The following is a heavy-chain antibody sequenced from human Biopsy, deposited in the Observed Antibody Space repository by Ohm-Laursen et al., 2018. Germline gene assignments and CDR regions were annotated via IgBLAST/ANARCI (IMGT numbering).Heavy chain of an antibody. CDR2: IYTSGIT. Sequence: TLTLTCTVSGGSLSSYSWSWIRQPAGKGLEWIGQIYTSGITNYNPSLRSRVTMSVDTSKNKFSLRVSSVTAADTAVYYCARDRDRRGWFDPWGQGTLVTVSS. CDR3: ARDRDRRGWFDP. D-gene: IGHD1-14*01. V-gene: IGHV4-4*07. J-gene: IGHJ5*02. CDR1: GGSLSSYS.